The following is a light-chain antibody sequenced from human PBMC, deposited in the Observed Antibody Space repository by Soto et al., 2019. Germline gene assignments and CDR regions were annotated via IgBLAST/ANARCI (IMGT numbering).Light chain of an antibody. CDR2: AAS. CDR3: QQSYSTSWT. V-gene: IGKV1-39*01. CDR1: QSISSY. J-gene: IGKJ1*01. Sequence: DIQMTQSPSSLSASVGDRVTITCRASQSISSYLNWYQQKPGKAPKLLIYAASSLQSGVPSRFSGSGSGTDFTLNISSLQPEDFATYYCQQSYSTSWTCGQGTKVEIK.